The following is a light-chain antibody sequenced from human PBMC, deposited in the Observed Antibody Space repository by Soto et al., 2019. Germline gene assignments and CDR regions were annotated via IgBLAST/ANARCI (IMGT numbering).Light chain of an antibody. Sequence: QPVLTQPPSVSGAPGQRVTISCTGSSSNIGAGYDVHWYQQLPGTAPKLLIYGNSNRPSVVHDRFAGSKSGTSASLAITGLQAEDAADYCCQSYDSSLSGYVFGTGTKLTVL. CDR2: GNS. CDR3: QSYDSSLSGYV. V-gene: IGLV1-40*01. CDR1: SSNIGAGYD. J-gene: IGLJ1*01.